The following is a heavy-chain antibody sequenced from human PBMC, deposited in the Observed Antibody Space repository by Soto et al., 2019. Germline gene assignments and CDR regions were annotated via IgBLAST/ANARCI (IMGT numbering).Heavy chain of an antibody. V-gene: IGHV3-23*01. CDR3: AKSYGDTWNLYYFDS. D-gene: IGHD1-20*01. Sequence: EVQLLESGGGLLQPGGSLRLSCAASGITFSSYSLSWVHQAPGKGLEWVSGISGWGGSTYYADSVRGRFTISRDMSRNTLYLYMNTLRGDDTAVYHCAKSYGDTWNLYYFDSWGQGTLVTVSS. J-gene: IGHJ4*02. CDR2: ISGWGGST. CDR1: GITFSSYS.